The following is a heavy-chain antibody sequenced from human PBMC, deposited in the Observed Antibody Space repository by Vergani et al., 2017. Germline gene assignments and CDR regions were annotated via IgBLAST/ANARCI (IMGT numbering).Heavy chain of an antibody. CDR2: INPSGGST. D-gene: IGHD6-13*01. CDR3: ARRGLAAAVGDY. J-gene: IGHJ4*02. Sequence: QVPLVPSGAEVKKPGASVKVSCKASGYTFTSYYMHWVRQAPGQGLEWMGIINPSGGSTSYAQKFQGRVTMTRDTSTSTVYMGLSSLRSEGTAVYYCARRGLAAAVGDYWGQGTLVTVSS. V-gene: IGHV1-46*01. CDR1: GYTFTSYY.